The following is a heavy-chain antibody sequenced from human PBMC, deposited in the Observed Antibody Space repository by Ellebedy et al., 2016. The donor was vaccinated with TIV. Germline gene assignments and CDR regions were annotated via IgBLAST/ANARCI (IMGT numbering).Heavy chain of an antibody. CDR1: GYTFTSNY. J-gene: IGHJ4*02. Sequence: AASVTVSCKASGYTFTSNYIHWVRQAPGQGLEWMGTINPRGDTTSYAQQFQGRVTMTSDTSTSTVYMDLSSLRSEDTAVYYCARVAFSSSWYVPYYFDSWGQGTLVTVSS. CDR2: INPRGDTT. CDR3: ARVAFSSSWYVPYYFDS. V-gene: IGHV1-46*01. D-gene: IGHD6-13*01.